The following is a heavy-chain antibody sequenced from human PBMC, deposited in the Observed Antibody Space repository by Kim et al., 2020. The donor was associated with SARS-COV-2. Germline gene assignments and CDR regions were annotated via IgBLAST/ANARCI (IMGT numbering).Heavy chain of an antibody. V-gene: IGHV1-24*01. CDR2: FDPEDGET. Sequence: ASVKVSCKVSGYTLTELSMHWVRQAPGKGLEWMGGFDPEDGETIYAQKFQGRVTMTEDTSTDTAYMELSSLRSEDTAVYYCATGPPFIVGGTGDRFFYYGMDVWGQGTTGTVPS. J-gene: IGHJ6*02. D-gene: IGHD1-26*01. CDR1: GYTLTELS. CDR3: ATGPPFIVGGTGDRFFYYGMDV.